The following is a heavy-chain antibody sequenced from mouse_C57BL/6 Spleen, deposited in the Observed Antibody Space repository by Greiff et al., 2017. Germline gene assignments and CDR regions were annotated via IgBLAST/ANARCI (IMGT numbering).Heavy chain of an antibody. V-gene: IGHV1-74*01. CDR3: EMASFDY. Sequence: QVQLQQSGAELVKPGASVKVSCKASGYTFTSYWMHWVKQRPGQGLEWIGRIHPSDSDTNYNQKFKGKATLTVAKSSSTAYMQLSSRTSEYSAVYYCEMASFDYWGQGTTLTVSS. CDR1: GYTFTSYW. CDR2: IHPSDSDT. D-gene: IGHD6-1*01. J-gene: IGHJ2*01.